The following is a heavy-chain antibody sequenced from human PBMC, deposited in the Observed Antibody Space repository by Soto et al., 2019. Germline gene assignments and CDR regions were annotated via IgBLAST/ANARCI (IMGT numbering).Heavy chain of an antibody. D-gene: IGHD2-2*02. CDR2: IYHSGST. J-gene: IGHJ6*02. V-gene: IGHV4-4*02. CDR1: GGSISSSNW. Sequence: SETLSLTCAVSGGSISSSNWWSWVRQPPGKGLEWIGEIYHSGSTNYNPSLKSRVTISVDKSKNQFSLKLSSVTAADTAVYYCARDRGIVAVPAAIRGYYYYGMDVWSQGTTVTVSS. CDR3: ARDRGIVAVPAAIRGYYYYGMDV.